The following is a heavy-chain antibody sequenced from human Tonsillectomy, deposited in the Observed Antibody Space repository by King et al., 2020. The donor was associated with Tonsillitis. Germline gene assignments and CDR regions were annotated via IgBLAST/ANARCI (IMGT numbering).Heavy chain of an antibody. Sequence: VQLVESGGGLVQPGGSLRLSCAASGFTFSSYAMSWVRQAPGKGLEWVSAISGSGGSTYYADSVKGRFTISRDNSKNKLYLQMKSLRAEDTAVYYCAKGGAMIHNPPRGSFDYWGQGTLVTVSS. CDR1: GFTFSSYA. V-gene: IGHV3-23*04. CDR2: ISGSGGST. CDR3: AKGGAMIHNPPRGSFDY. D-gene: IGHD3-22*01. J-gene: IGHJ4*02.